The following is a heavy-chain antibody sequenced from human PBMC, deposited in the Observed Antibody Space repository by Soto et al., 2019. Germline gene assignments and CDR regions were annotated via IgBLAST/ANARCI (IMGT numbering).Heavy chain of an antibody. J-gene: IGHJ6*02. CDR1: GFTFSDYY. CDR2: ISSSSSYT. CDR3: ARERFIPERDYYYYGMDV. Sequence: GGSLRLSCAASGFTFSDYYMSWIRQAPGKGLEWVSYISSSSSYTNYADSVKGRFTISRDNAKNSLYLQMNSLRAEDTAVYYCARERFIPERDYYYYGMDVGGQGTTVTVS. D-gene: IGHD2-2*01. V-gene: IGHV3-11*05.